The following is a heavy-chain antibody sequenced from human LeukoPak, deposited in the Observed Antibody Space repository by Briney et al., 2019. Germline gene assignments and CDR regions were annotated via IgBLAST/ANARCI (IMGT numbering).Heavy chain of an antibody. D-gene: IGHD4-11*01. CDR1: GFTFNYYT. J-gene: IGHJ6*03. Sequence: GGSLRLSCAASGFTFNYYTMNWVRQAPGKGLEWVSYISSSGSTIYYADSVKGRFTISRDNAKNSLYLQMNSLRAEDTAVYYCARVDYTSRYYYYMDVWGKGTTVTVSS. CDR3: ARVDYTSRYYYYMDV. CDR2: ISSSGSTI. V-gene: IGHV3-48*04.